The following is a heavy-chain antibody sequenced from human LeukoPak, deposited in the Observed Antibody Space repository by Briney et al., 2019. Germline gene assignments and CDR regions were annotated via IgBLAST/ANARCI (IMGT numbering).Heavy chain of an antibody. Sequence: TQSLTCTLAARSMSIGGYDWRGIRQHRGKGLEWIRYIYYSATTFYNPSSKSRVTISIATSKNQFSLKLSSATAADTAVYSCARETLLWLDYWGQGTLVTVSS. CDR1: ARSMSIGGYD. J-gene: IGHJ4*02. CDR3: ARETLLWLDY. V-gene: IGHV4-31*03. CDR2: IYYSATT. D-gene: IGHD2/OR15-2a*01.